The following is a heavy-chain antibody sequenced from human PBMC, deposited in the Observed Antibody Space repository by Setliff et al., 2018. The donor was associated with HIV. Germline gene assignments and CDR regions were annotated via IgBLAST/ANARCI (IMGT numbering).Heavy chain of an antibody. Sequence: SVKVSCKASGGTFSSYAISWVRQAPGQGLEWMGGIIPILGIANYAQKLQGRVTMTRDKPTSTAYMELRSLRSDDTAMYYCGRDRGWDRRYFEYWGQGSLVTVSS. CDR1: GGTFSSYA. V-gene: IGHV1-69*10. CDR3: GRDRGWDRRYFEY. CDR2: IIPILGIA. J-gene: IGHJ4*02. D-gene: IGHD1-26*01.